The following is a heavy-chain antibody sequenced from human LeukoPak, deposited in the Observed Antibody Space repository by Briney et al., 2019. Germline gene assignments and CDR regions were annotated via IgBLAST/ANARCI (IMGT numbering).Heavy chain of an antibody. J-gene: IGHJ6*03. CDR2: ISYDGSNK. CDR3: ARVGLRFLEWLSPAYMDV. D-gene: IGHD3-3*01. V-gene: IGHV3-30-3*01. Sequence: GGSLRLSCAASGFTFSSYAMHWVRQAPGKGLEWVAVISYDGSNKYYADSVKGRFTISRDNSKNTLYLQMNSLRAEDTAVYYCARVGLRFLEWLSPAYMDVWGKGTTDTVSS. CDR1: GFTFSSYA.